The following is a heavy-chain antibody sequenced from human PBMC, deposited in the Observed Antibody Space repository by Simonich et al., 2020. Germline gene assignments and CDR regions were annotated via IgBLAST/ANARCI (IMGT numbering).Heavy chain of an antibody. D-gene: IGHD3-3*01. J-gene: IGHJ4*02. V-gene: IGHV1-2*02. CDR1: GYTFTGYY. Sequence: QVQLVQSGAEVKKPGASVKVSCKASGYTFTGYYMHWVRQAPGQGLEWQGWINPTSGGTNYAQKFQGRVTMTRDTAISTAYRELSRLRSDDTAVYYCARYYGDLPFDYWGQGTLVTVSS. CDR3: ARYYGDLPFDY. CDR2: INPTSGGT.